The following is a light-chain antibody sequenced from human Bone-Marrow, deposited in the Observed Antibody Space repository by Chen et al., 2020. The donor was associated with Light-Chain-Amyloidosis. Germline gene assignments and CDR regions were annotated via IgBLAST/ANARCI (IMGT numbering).Light chain of an antibody. CDR1: QSLLQSNGYKY. CDR2: LGS. Sequence: DLVMTQSPLSLPATPGEPASISCRSSQSLLQSNGYKYLAWYLQKPGQSPQLLIYLGSNRASGVPDRFSGSGSGTDFTLKISRVEAEDVGVYYCMQALQAPWTFGQGTKVEIK. CDR3: MQALQAPWT. J-gene: IGKJ1*01. V-gene: IGKV2-28*01.